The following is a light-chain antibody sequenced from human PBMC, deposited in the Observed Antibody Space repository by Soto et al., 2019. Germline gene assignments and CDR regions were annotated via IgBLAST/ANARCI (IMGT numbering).Light chain of an antibody. Sequence: QSVLTQSPSVSGAPGQRVTISCTGSSSNIGAGYDVHWYQQLPGTAPKLLIHGNSNRPSGVPDRFSGSKSGTSASLAITGLQAEDEADYYCQSYDSSRRGVFGGGTKLTVL. J-gene: IGLJ3*02. CDR2: GNS. V-gene: IGLV1-40*01. CDR1: SSNIGAGYD. CDR3: QSYDSSRRGV.